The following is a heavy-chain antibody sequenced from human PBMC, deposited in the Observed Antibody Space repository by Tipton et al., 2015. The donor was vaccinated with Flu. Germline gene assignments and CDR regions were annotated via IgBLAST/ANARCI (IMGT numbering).Heavy chain of an antibody. Sequence: TLSLTCAVSGFSISADYYWGWARQSPGKGLEWIGSTYYNGSTFYNPSLKSRIIISLDTSKNQFSLNLRSVTAADTAIYYCARPAGTDFCSGYHIPDWGQGILVTVCS. CDR3: ARPAGTDFCSGYHIPD. CDR2: TYYNGST. D-gene: IGHD3-3*01. J-gene: IGHJ4*02. CDR1: GFSISADYY. V-gene: IGHV4-38-2*01.